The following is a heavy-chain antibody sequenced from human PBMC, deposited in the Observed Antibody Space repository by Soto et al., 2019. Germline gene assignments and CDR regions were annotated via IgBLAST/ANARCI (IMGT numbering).Heavy chain of an antibody. J-gene: IGHJ4*02. D-gene: IGHD3-3*01. V-gene: IGHV3-30-3*01. CDR1: GFTFSSYA. CDR3: AGDQGTYYDFWSGYYPAY. Sequence: VGSLRLSCAASGFTFSSYAMHWVRQAPGKGLEWVAVISYDGSNKYYADSVKGRFTISRDNSKNTLYLQMNSLRAEDTAVYYCAGDQGTYYDFWSGYYPAYWGQGTLVTVSS. CDR2: ISYDGSNK.